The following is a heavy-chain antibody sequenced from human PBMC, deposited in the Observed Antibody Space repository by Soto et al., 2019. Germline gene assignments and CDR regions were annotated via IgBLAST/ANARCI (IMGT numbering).Heavy chain of an antibody. D-gene: IGHD3-10*01. Sequence: SVKVSFKASCNTFASHGFPWVRQAPGQGLEWMGWISGFNGQTNYALKFQGRVTLTTDTSTSTAYMELRSLRSDDTAVYFCARVDPRGVAVVRDYWGQGTLVTVSS. CDR2: ISGFNGQT. CDR1: CNTFASHG. J-gene: IGHJ4*02. V-gene: IGHV1-18*01. CDR3: ARVDPRGVAVVRDY.